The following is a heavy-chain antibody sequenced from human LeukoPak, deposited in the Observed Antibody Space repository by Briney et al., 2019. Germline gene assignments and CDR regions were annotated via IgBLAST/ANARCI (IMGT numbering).Heavy chain of an antibody. CDR3: MAESSSPWEGY. CDR2: INEDGSVK. V-gene: IGHV3-7*01. CDR1: WFKSIDLW. J-gene: IGHJ4*02. Sequence: GTLLRFSSGDSWFKSIDLWVGWVRKAKGKGLEWVANINEDGSVKNYVDSVRGRFTVSRDNAKNSLYLQMNSLRGEDTAVYYCMAESSSPWEGYWGQGTLVTVSS. D-gene: IGHD6-6*01.